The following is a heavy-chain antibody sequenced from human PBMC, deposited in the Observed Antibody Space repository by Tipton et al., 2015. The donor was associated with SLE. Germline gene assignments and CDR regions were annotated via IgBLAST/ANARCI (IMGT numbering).Heavy chain of an antibody. CDR2: IYYSGST. J-gene: IGHJ3*02. CDR1: GGSISSYY. V-gene: IGHV4-59*01. CDR3: ARDRVPYSSGCFDI. D-gene: IGHD6-19*01. Sequence: TLSLTCTVSGGSISSYYWSWIRQPPGKGLEWIGYIYYSGSTNYNPSLKSRVTISVDTSKNQFSLKLSSVTAADTAVYYCARDRVPYSSGCFDIWGRGTMVTVSS.